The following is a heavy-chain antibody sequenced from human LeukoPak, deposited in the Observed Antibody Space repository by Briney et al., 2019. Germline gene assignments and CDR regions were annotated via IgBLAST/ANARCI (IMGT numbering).Heavy chain of an antibody. V-gene: IGHV1-18*01. CDR1: GYTFTSYG. J-gene: IGHJ4*02. D-gene: IGHD3-22*01. CDR3: ARGYDSSGYYSHPFDY. Sequence: ASVKVSCKASGYTFTSYGISWVRQAPGQGLEWMGWISAYNGNTNYAQKLQGRVTMTTDTSTSTAYMELRSLRSDDTAVYYCARGYDSSGYYSHPFDYWGQGTLVTVSP. CDR2: ISAYNGNT.